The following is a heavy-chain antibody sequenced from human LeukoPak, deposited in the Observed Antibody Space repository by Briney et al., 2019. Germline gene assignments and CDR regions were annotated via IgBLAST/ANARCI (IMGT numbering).Heavy chain of an antibody. V-gene: IGHV3-23*01. Sequence: GGSLRLSCAASGFTFSSYAMSWVRQAPGKGLEWVSGISGSGGSTYYADSVKGRFTISRDNSKNTLYLQMNSLRAEDTAVYYCAKPPYYGSGSYYLDYFDYWGQGTLVTVSS. CDR2: ISGSGGST. J-gene: IGHJ4*02. CDR3: AKPPYYGSGSYYLDYFDY. D-gene: IGHD3-10*01. CDR1: GFTFSSYA.